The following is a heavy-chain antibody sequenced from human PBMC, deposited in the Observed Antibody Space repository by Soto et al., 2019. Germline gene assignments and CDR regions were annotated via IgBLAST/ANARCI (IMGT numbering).Heavy chain of an antibody. CDR1: GGSITTTHNY. J-gene: IGHJ6*01. CDR2: ISYTGST. CDR3: ARPLLATADYYYGTDV. Sequence: SVTLSLTCTVSGGSITTTHNYWAWIRQPPGKGLEWIGSISYTGSTYYNPSLKSRVSISSDTSKDQFSLKLSSMTAADTGVYFXARPLLATADYYYGTDVWGRGTSVTVSS. D-gene: IGHD5-12*01. V-gene: IGHV4-39*01.